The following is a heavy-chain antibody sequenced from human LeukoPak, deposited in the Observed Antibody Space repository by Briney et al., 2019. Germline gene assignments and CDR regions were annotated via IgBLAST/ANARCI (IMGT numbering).Heavy chain of an antibody. Sequence: PSETLSLTCTVSGDSISSGGYYWSWIRQHPGKGLEWIGYIYYSGSTYYNPSLKSRVTISVDTSKNQFSLNLSSVTAADTAVYYCARSYGSGTYGYNPGDHWGQGTLVTVSS. CDR1: GDSISSGGYY. CDR3: ARSYGSGTYGYNPGDH. V-gene: IGHV4-31*03. CDR2: IYYSGST. J-gene: IGHJ4*02. D-gene: IGHD3-10*01.